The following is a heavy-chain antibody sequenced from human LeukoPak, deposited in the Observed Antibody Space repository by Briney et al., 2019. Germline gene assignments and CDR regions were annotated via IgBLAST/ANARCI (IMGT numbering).Heavy chain of an antibody. CDR2: IYYSGST. CDR1: GGSISSYY. Sequence: SGTLPLTCTVSGGSISSYYWSWIRQPPGKGLEWIGYIYYSGSTNYNPTLKSRVTISVDTSKNQFSLKLSSVTAADTAVYYCARNRGDAPGGWYFDLWGRGTLVTVSS. V-gene: IGHV4-59*01. D-gene: IGHD2-21*02. J-gene: IGHJ2*01. CDR3: ARNRGDAPGGWYFDL.